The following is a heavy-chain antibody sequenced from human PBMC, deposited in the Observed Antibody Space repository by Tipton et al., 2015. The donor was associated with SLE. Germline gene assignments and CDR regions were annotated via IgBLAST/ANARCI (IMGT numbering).Heavy chain of an antibody. CDR3: ARDGESVGGVIPYY. D-gene: IGHD3-16*02. CDR2: IYYSGST. V-gene: IGHV4-59*12. J-gene: IGHJ4*02. CDR1: GGSFSGYY. Sequence: TLSLTCAVYGGSFSGYYWSWIRQPPGKGLEWIGYIYYSGSTNYNPSLKSRVTISVDTSKNQFSLKLSSVTAADTAVYYCARDGESVGGVIPYYWGQGTLVTVSS.